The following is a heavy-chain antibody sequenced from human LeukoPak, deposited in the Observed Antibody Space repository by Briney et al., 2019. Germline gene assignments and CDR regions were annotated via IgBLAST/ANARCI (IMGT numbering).Heavy chain of an antibody. J-gene: IGHJ6*02. CDR2: ISSSGGHT. V-gene: IGHV3-23*01. CDR3: SSWSYYYYGMDV. D-gene: IGHD6-13*01. CDR1: GLTFSNYA. Sequence: PGGSLRLSCAVSGLTFSNYAMTWVRQAPGKGLEWVSSISSSGGHTYYGGSVKGRFAISRDNSKNTVYLQMNSLRAEDTAVYYCSSWSYYYYGMDVWGQGTTVTVSS.